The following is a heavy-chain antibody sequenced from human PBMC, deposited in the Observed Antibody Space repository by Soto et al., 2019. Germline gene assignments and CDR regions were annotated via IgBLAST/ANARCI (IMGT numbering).Heavy chain of an antibody. CDR2: INAGNGNT. CDR1: GYTFTSYA. D-gene: IGHD2-2*01. V-gene: IGHV1-3*01. J-gene: IGHJ4*02. CDR3: ARDLYCSSTSCSLFDY. Sequence: QVQLVQSGAEVKKPGASVKVSCKASGYTFTSYAMHWVRQAPGQRLEWMGWINAGNGNTKYSQKFQGRVTITRDTSASTAYMELSSLRSEDTAVYYCARDLYCSSTSCSLFDYWGQGPLVTVSS.